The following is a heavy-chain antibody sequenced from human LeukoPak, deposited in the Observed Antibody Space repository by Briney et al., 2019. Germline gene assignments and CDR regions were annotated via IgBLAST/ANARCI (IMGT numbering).Heavy chain of an antibody. Sequence: SVKVSCKASGGTFSSYAISWGRQAPRQGLEWMGGIIPIFGTANYAQKFQRRGTITTAESTSTAYMELKNLRSAAPALYYCSRFGLGKHIEVAGMPFDIWGQGTMVTVSS. CDR1: GGTFSSYA. J-gene: IGHJ3*02. D-gene: IGHD6-19*01. CDR3: SRFGLGKHIEVAGMPFDI. V-gene: IGHV1-69*05. CDR2: IIPIFGTA.